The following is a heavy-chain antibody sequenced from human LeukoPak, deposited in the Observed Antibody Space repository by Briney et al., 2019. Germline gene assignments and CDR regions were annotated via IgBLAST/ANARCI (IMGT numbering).Heavy chain of an antibody. CDR3: ARDIDEGSGYYDY. V-gene: IGHV3-7*01. Sequence: PGGSLRLSCAASGFTYSSFWMCWARQAPGKGLEWVANIKQDGSKKNYVGSVKGRFTISRDNTKNSLYLQMNSLSPEDTAVYYCARDIDEGSGYYDYWGQGTLVTVSS. CDR1: GFTYSSFW. J-gene: IGHJ4*02. D-gene: IGHD3-22*01. CDR2: IKQDGSKK.